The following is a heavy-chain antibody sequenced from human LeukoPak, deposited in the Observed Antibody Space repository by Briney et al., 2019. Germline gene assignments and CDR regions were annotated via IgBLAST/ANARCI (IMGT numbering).Heavy chain of an antibody. V-gene: IGHV3-30-3*02. CDR1: GFTFSSYA. D-gene: IGHD7-27*01. CDR3: AKSNWGTEFFDY. CDR2: ISYDGSNK. Sequence: GRSLRLSCAASGFTFSSYAMHWVRQAPGKGLEWVAVISYDGSNKYYADSVKGRFTISRDNSKNTLYLQMNSLRAEDTAVYYCAKSNWGTEFFDYWGQGTLVTVSS. J-gene: IGHJ4*02.